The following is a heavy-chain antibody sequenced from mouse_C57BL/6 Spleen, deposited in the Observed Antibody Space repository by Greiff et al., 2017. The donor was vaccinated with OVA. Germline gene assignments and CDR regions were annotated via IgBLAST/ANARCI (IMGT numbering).Heavy chain of an antibody. CDR2: INPGSGGT. D-gene: IGHD2-4*01. J-gene: IGHJ4*01. Sequence: VKLKQSGAELVRPGTSVKVSCKASGYAFTNYLIEWVKQRPGQGLEWIGMINPGSGGTNYHDKFKGKATLTADKSSSTAYMQLSSLTSEDSAVYFCASTYDYDKYYYAMDDWGQGTSVTVAS. V-gene: IGHV1-54*01. CDR3: ASTYDYDKYYYAMDD. CDR1: GYAFTNYL.